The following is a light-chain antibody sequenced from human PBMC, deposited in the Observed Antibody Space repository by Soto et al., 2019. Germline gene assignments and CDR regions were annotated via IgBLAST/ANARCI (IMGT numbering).Light chain of an antibody. CDR1: SSDIGCYNY. CDR2: EVS. CDR3: SAFTSSTTLA. Sequence: QSVLTQPASVSGSPGQSITISCTGTSSDIGCYNYVSWYQQHPGKAPKLMIYEVSNRPSGVSNRFSGSKSGNAASLTISGLQAEDEADYYCSAFTSSTTLAFGGGTKLTVL. J-gene: IGLJ3*02. V-gene: IGLV2-14*01.